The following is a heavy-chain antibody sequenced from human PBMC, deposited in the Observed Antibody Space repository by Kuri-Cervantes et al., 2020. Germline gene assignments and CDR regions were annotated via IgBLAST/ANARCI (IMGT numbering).Heavy chain of an antibody. V-gene: IGHV1-46*01. J-gene: IGHJ6*02. CDR2: INPSGGST. CDR3: ARYGYNRNFYYYYYYGMDV. D-gene: IGHD5-24*01. CDR1: GYTFTSYY. Sequence: ASVKVSCKASGYTFTSYYMHWVRQAPGQGLEWMGIINPSGGSTSYAQKFQGRVTMTRDTSTSTVYMELSSLRAEDTAVYYCARYGYNRNFYYYYYYGMDVWGQGTTVTVSS.